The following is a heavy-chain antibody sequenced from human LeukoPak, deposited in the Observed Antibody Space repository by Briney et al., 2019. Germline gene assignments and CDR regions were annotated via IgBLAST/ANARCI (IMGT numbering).Heavy chain of an antibody. D-gene: IGHD6-19*01. CDR3: AKGGLYLYSSGWFFDY. CDR1: GFAFSNYA. CDR2: ISGSGGST. Sequence: GGSLRLSCAASGFAFSNYAMSWVRQPPGKGLEGVSAISGSGGSTHYADSVKGRFTISRDNSKNTLYLQMNSLRAEDTAVYYCAKGGLYLYSSGWFFDYWGQGTLVTVSS. V-gene: IGHV3-23*01. J-gene: IGHJ4*02.